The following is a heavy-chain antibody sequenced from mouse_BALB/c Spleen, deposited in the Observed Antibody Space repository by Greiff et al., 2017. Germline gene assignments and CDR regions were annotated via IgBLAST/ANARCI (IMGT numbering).Heavy chain of an antibody. D-gene: IGHD1-1*01. CDR3: ASLYYSGLYYFDY. CDR1: GYTFTSYW. Sequence: QVQLQQPGADLVKPGASVKLSCKASGYTFTSYWMHWVKQRPGQGLEWIGEINPSNGRTNYNEKFKSKATLTVDKSSSTAYMQLSSLTSEDSAVYYCASLYYSGLYYFDYWGQGTTLTVSS. J-gene: IGHJ2*01. V-gene: IGHV1S81*02. CDR2: INPSNGRT.